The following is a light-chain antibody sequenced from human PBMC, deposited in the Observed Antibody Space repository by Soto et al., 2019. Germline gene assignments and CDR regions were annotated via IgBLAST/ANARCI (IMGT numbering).Light chain of an antibody. CDR2: LGS. CDR1: QSLLHNDGYNF. J-gene: IGKJ1*01. CDR3: LQAVQSPWT. Sequence: DIVMTQSPLSLPVTPGEPASISCRSSQSLLHNDGYNFLGWYLQKPGQSPQLLISLGSNRASGVPDRFSGSGSGTEFSLKISRVEAEDVGVCCCLQAVQSPWTFGQGTKVEI. V-gene: IGKV2-28*01.